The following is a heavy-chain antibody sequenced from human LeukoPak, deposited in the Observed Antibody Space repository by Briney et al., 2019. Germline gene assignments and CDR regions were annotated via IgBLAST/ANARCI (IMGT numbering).Heavy chain of an antibody. J-gene: IGHJ5*02. D-gene: IGHD3-3*01. CDR2: IYTSGST. V-gene: IGHV4-4*07. CDR1: GGSISSYY. Sequence: SSETLSLTCTVSGGSISSYYWSWIRQPAGKGLEWNGRIYTSGSTNYNPSLKSRVTMSVDTSKNQFSLKLSSVTAADTAVYYCARVGFWSGYYQFDPWGQGTLVTVSS. CDR3: ARVGFWSGYYQFDP.